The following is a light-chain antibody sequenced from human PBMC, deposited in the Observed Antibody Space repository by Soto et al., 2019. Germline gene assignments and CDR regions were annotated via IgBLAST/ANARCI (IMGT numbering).Light chain of an antibody. J-gene: IGKJ1*01. CDR2: GAS. CDR3: QQYGSSPWT. CDR1: QRVNTN. Sequence: EIVLTQSPATLSVSPGERATLSCRASQRVNTNLAWYQQRPGQAPRLLIYGASTRATGIPARFSGSGSGTDFTLTISRLEPEDFAVYYCQQYGSSPWTFGQGTKVDIK. V-gene: IGKV3-15*01.